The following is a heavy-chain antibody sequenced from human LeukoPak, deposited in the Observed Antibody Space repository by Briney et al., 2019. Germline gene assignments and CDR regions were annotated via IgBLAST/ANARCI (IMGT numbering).Heavy chain of an antibody. CDR2: IYSGGAT. V-gene: IGHV3-53*01. Sequence: AGVSLRLSCAASGFTVSSNHMSWVRQAPGKGLEWVSIIYSGGATFYANSVKGGFTFSRNNSKNTHLLQRNNLRAEDTAVYYCARVALSGGSVAAYFDYWGQGTLVTVSS. CDR3: ARVALSGGSVAAYFDY. CDR1: GFTVSSNH. J-gene: IGHJ4*02. D-gene: IGHD6-19*01.